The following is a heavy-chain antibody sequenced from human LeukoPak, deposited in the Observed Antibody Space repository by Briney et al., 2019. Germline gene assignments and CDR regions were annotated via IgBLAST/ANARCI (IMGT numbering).Heavy chain of an antibody. V-gene: IGHV1-2*02. J-gene: IGHJ4*02. CDR2: INPNSGGT. CDR1: GYTFIGYY. Sequence: ASVKVSCKASGYTFIGYYIHWVRQAPGQGLEWMGWINPNSGGTNYEEKFQGRVTMTRDTSISTAYMEWSRLRSDDTAVYYCARDASPFDYWGQGTLVTVSS. CDR3: ARDASPFDY.